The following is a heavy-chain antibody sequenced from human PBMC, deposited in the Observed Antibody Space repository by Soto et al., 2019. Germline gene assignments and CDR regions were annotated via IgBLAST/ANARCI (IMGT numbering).Heavy chain of an antibody. Sequence: QVQLVQSGAEEKKPGASVKVSCKASGYTFTSYAMHWVRQAPGQRLEWMGWINAGNGNTKYSQKFQGRVTITRDTSASTAYMELSSLRSEATAVYYCARYTYYYDSSGFDPWGQGTLVTVSS. CDR1: GYTFTSYA. CDR2: INAGNGNT. D-gene: IGHD3-22*01. CDR3: ARYTYYYDSSGFDP. V-gene: IGHV1-3*05. J-gene: IGHJ5*02.